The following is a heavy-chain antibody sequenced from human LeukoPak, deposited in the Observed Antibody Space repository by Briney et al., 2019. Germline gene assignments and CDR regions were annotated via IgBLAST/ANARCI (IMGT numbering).Heavy chain of an antibody. CDR2: IYSGGAT. D-gene: IGHD3-10*01. CDR1: GFTVSSNY. CDR3: AKDGAGSGSLDY. V-gene: IGHV3-66*01. Sequence: GGSLRLSCAASGFTVSSNYMGWVRQAPGKGLEWVSVIYSGGATYYADSVKGRFTISRDNSKNTLYLQMNSLRAEDTAVYYCAKDGAGSGSLDYWGQGTLVTVSS. J-gene: IGHJ4*02.